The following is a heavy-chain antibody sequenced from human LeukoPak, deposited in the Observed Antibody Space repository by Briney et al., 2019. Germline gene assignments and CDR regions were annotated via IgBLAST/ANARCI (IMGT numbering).Heavy chain of an antibody. V-gene: IGHV3-48*03. Sequence: PGGSLRLSXAASGFTFSSYEMNWVCQAPGKGLEWVSYISSSGSTIYYADSVKGRFTTSRDNAKNSLYLQMNSLRAEDAAVYYCARLSQYRIDYYDSSGYSAFDYWGQGTLVTVSS. CDR2: ISSSGSTI. D-gene: IGHD3-22*01. CDR3: ARLSQYRIDYYDSSGYSAFDY. CDR1: GFTFSSYE. J-gene: IGHJ4*02.